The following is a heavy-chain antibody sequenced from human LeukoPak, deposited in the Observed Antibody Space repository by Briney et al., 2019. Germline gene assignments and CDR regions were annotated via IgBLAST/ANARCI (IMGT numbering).Heavy chain of an antibody. Sequence: GGSLRLSCAAFGFTFKIYTMNWVRQAPGKGLEWVAVISYDGSNKDYADSVKGRFTISRDNSKNTLYLQMNSLRAEDTAVYYCAKDYDSSAYYDSWGQGTLVTVSS. D-gene: IGHD3-22*01. CDR3: AKDYDSSAYYDS. J-gene: IGHJ4*02. V-gene: IGHV3-30*18. CDR1: GFTFKIYT. CDR2: ISYDGSNK.